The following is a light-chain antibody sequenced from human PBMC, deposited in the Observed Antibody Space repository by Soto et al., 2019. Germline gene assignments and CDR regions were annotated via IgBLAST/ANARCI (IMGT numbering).Light chain of an antibody. J-gene: IGKJ3*01. V-gene: IGKV1-8*01. CDR2: AAS. CDR3: QQYYNYPFA. Sequence: AIRMTQSPSSFSASTGDRVTFTCRASHGISSYLAWYQQKPGKAPKLLIYAASTLQSGVPSRFSGSGSGTDFTLTISCLQSEDFATYYCQQYYNYPFAFGPGTKVDIK. CDR1: HGISSY.